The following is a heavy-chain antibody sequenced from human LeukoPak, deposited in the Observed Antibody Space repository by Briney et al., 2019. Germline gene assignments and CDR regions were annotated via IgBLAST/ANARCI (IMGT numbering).Heavy chain of an antibody. Sequence: GGSLRLSCAASGFTFSSYGMHWVRQAPGKGLEWVAVISYDGSNKYYADSVKGRFTISRDNSKNTLYLQMNSLRAEDTALYYCASSAGSSWYFSDYWGQGTLVTVSS. CDR1: GFTFSSYG. D-gene: IGHD6-13*01. J-gene: IGHJ4*02. CDR3: ASSAGSSWYFSDY. CDR2: ISYDGSNK. V-gene: IGHV3-30*19.